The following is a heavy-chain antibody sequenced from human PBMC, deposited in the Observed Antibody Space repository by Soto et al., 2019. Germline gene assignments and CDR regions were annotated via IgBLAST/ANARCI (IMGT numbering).Heavy chain of an antibody. CDR2: IYYSGST. CDR1: GGSISSGGYY. Sequence: SETLSLTCTVSGGSISSGGYYWSWIRQHPGKGLEWIGYIYYSGSTYYNPSLKSRVTISVDTSKNQFSLKLSSVTAADTAVYYCARASTVTTTSYHFDYWGQGTLVTVSS. J-gene: IGHJ4*02. V-gene: IGHV4-31*03. CDR3: ARASTVTTTSYHFDY. D-gene: IGHD4-17*01.